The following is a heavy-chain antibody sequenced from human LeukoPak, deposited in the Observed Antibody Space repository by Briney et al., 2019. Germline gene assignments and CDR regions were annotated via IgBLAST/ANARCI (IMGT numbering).Heavy chain of an antibody. Sequence: SVKVSCKASGYTFTGYYMHWVRQAPGQGLEWMGWINPNSGGTNYAQKFQGRVTMTRDTSISTAYMELSRLRSDDTAVYYCATSDGSYSSGWYSDAFDIWGQGTMVTVSS. V-gene: IGHV1-2*02. J-gene: IGHJ3*02. D-gene: IGHD6-19*01. CDR3: ATSDGSYSSGWYSDAFDI. CDR1: GYTFTGYY. CDR2: INPNSGGT.